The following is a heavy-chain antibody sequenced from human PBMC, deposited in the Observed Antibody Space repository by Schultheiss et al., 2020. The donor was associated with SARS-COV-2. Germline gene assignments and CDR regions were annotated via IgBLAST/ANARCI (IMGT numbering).Heavy chain of an antibody. Sequence: SETLSLTCTVSGGSISSGGYYWSWIRQHPGKGLEWIGSIYYSGSTYYNPSLKSRVTISVDTSKNQFSLKLSSVTAADTAVYYCATGGGSYHFDYWGQGTLVTVSS. V-gene: IGHV4-31*03. CDR1: GGSISSGGYY. CDR2: IYYSGST. CDR3: ATGGGSYHFDY. J-gene: IGHJ4*02. D-gene: IGHD1-26*01.